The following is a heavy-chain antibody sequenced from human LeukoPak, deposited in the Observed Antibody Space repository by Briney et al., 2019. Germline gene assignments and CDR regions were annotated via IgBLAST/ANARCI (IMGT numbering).Heavy chain of an antibody. J-gene: IGHJ4*02. CDR1: GFTFSSYW. Sequence: SGGSLRLSCAASGFTFSSYWMHWVRQAPGKGLVWVSRINSDGSSTSYADSVKGRFTISRDNAKNTLYLQMNSLRAEDTAVYYCARRVRSADYRLDYWGQGTLVTVSS. D-gene: IGHD4-11*01. CDR3: ARRVRSADYRLDY. V-gene: IGHV3-74*01. CDR2: INSDGSST.